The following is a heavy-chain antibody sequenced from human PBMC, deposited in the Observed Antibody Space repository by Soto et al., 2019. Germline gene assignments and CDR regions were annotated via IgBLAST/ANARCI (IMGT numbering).Heavy chain of an antibody. J-gene: IGHJ6*02. Sequence: PGGSLRLSCAASGFTFSSYWMSWVRQAPGKGLEWVANIKQDGSEKYYVDSVKGRFTISRDNAKNSLYLQMNSLRAEDTAVYYCAGDYGDYEGYYYGMDVWGQGTTVTVSS. V-gene: IGHV3-7*05. CDR2: IKQDGSEK. D-gene: IGHD4-17*01. CDR3: AGDYGDYEGYYYGMDV. CDR1: GFTFSSYW.